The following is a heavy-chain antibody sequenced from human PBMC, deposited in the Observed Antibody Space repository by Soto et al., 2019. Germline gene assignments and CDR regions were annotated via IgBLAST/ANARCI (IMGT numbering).Heavy chain of an antibody. CDR3: ARDKKWYYDILTGYSSYYYYGMDV. J-gene: IGHJ6*02. V-gene: IGHV4-34*01. CDR2: INHSGST. D-gene: IGHD3-9*01. CDR1: GGSFSGYY. Sequence: SETLSLTFAVYGGSFSGYYWSWIRQPPGKWLEWILEINHSGSTNYNPSLKSRVTISVDTSKNQFSLKLSSVTAADTAVYYCARDKKWYYDILTGYSSYYYYGMDVWGQGTTVPVYS.